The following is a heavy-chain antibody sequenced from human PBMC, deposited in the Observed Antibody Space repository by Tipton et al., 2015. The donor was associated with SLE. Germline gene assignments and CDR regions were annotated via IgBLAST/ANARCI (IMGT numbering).Heavy chain of an antibody. J-gene: IGHJ4*02. CDR3: ARGRGSSSSGHY. V-gene: IGHV4-34*01. Sequence: TLSLTCAVYGGSFSGYYWSWIRQPPGKGLEWIGEISHSGSTKYKPSLKSRVTISVDTSKNQFSLKLSSVTAADTAVYYCARGRGSSSSGHYWGQGTLVTVSS. CDR2: ISHSGST. D-gene: IGHD6-6*01. CDR1: GGSFSGYY.